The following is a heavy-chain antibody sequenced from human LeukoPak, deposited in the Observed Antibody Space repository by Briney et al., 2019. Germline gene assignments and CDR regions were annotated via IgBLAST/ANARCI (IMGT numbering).Heavy chain of an antibody. Sequence: PSETLSLTCTVSGYSISSGYYWGWIRQPPGKGLEWIGSIYHSGSTYYNPSLKSRVTISVDTSKNQFSLKLSSVTAADTAVYYCASGSYQYYFDYWGQGTLVTVSS. V-gene: IGHV4-38-2*02. CDR2: IYHSGST. D-gene: IGHD1-26*01. J-gene: IGHJ4*02. CDR1: GYSISSGYY. CDR3: ASGSYQYYFDY.